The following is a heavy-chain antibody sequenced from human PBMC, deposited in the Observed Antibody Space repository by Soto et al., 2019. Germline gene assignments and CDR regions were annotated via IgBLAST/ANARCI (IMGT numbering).Heavy chain of an antibody. J-gene: IGHJ6*02. CDR1: GFTFSNAW. CDR3: TTLGSGSYWDYYYGMDV. Sequence: PGGSLRLSCAASGFTFSNAWMSWVRQAPGKGLEWVGRIKSKTDGGTTDYAAPVKGRFTISRDDSKNTLYLQMNSLKTEDTAVYYCTTLGSGSYWDYYYGMDVWGQGTTVTVSS. V-gene: IGHV3-15*01. CDR2: IKSKTDGGTT. D-gene: IGHD3-10*01.